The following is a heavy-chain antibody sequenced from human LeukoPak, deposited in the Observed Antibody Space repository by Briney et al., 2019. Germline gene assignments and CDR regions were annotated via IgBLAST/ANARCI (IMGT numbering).Heavy chain of an antibody. D-gene: IGHD5-24*01. Sequence: GRSLRLSCAASEFTVSSNYMSWVRQAPGKGLEWVSLIYSGGSTYYADSVKGRFTISRDNSKNTLYLQMNSLRAEDTAVYYCARDYVGMSTIRDFGCWGQGTLVTVSS. CDR1: EFTVSSNY. CDR3: ARDYVGMSTIRDFGC. V-gene: IGHV3-66*01. J-gene: IGHJ4*02. CDR2: IYSGGST.